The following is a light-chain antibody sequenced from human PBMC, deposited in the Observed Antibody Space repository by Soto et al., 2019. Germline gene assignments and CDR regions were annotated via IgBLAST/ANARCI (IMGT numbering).Light chain of an antibody. V-gene: IGLV2-11*01. CDR2: DVN. J-gene: IGLJ1*01. CDR1: SSDVGAYNY. Sequence: QSALTQPRSVSGSPGQSVTVSCTGTSSDVGAYNYVAWYQQHPGKVPKLMISDVNKRPSGVPDRFSGSKSGNTASLTISGLRSEDEADYYCCTFAGRTFVFGTGTKLTVL. CDR3: CTFAGRTFV.